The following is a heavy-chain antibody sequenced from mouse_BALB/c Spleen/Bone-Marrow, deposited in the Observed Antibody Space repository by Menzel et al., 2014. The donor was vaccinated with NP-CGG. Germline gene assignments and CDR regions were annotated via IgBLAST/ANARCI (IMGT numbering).Heavy chain of an antibody. CDR3: ARDDRGGADASYSL. CDR2: LWTTGTT. V-gene: IGHV5-6-5*01. CDR1: GFSLSSYA. Sequence: EESGGRLVTPGTPLKLTCTVSGFSLSSYAMSWVRQAPGKGLEWIGILWTTGTTVFANWGKGRFTISKTSSTVDLKITSPTTEDTATYFCARDDRGGADASYSLWGQGTLVTV. D-gene: IGHD1-1*02. J-gene: IGHJ3*02.